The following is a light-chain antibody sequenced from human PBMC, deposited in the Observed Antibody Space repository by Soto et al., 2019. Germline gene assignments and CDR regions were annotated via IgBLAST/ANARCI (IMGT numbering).Light chain of an antibody. Sequence: DIVMTQSPDSMAVSLGERATINCKSSQSVVYSSNNKNYLAWYQQKPGQPPKLLIYWASTRESGVPDRFSGSGSGTDFTLTISSLQAEDLAVYYCQQYYSTPLTLGGGTKVDIK. CDR1: QSVVYSSNNKNY. J-gene: IGKJ4*01. V-gene: IGKV4-1*01. CDR2: WAS. CDR3: QQYYSTPLT.